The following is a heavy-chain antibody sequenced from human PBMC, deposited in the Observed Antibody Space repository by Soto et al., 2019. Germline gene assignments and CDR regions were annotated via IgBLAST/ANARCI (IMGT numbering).Heavy chain of an antibody. Sequence: QVQLVQSGAEVKKPGASVKVSFKASGYTFTSYAMHWVRQAPGQGLEWMGWINAGNGNTKYSQKFQGRVTITRDTSASTAYMELSSLRSEDTAVYYCARGLNGYLHYFDYWGQGTLVTVSS. CDR1: GYTFTSYA. D-gene: IGHD5-18*01. CDR2: INAGNGNT. J-gene: IGHJ4*02. CDR3: ARGLNGYLHYFDY. V-gene: IGHV1-3*01.